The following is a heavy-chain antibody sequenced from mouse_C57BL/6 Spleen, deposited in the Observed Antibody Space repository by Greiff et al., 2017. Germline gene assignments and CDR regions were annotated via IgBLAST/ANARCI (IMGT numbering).Heavy chain of an antibody. Sequence: QVQLQQPGAELVKPGASVKLSCKASGYTFTSYWITWVKQRPGQGLEWIGDIYPGSGSTNYNEKFKSKATLTVDTSSSTAYMQLSSLTSEDPAVYYCARSTTVVAKGYWGQGTTLTVSS. D-gene: IGHD1-1*01. J-gene: IGHJ2*01. CDR2: IYPGSGST. V-gene: IGHV1-55*01. CDR1: GYTFTSYW. CDR3: ARSTTVVAKGY.